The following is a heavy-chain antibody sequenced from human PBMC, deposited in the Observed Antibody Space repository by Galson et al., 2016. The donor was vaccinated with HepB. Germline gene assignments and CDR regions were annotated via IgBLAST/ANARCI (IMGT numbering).Heavy chain of an antibody. V-gene: IGHV3-30-3*01. CDR2: IGHDGTGK. D-gene: IGHD6-19*01. Sequence: SLRLSCATSGITFSRLVMHWVRQAPGKGLEWVAVIGHDGTGKIYADAVGGRFTISQDDSRSTLYLQMDSLAPEDTAVYFCATAGRTSGRSDTFEFWGPGALVSVSS. CDR1: GITFSRLV. CDR3: ATAGRTSGRSDTFEF. J-gene: IGHJ3*01.